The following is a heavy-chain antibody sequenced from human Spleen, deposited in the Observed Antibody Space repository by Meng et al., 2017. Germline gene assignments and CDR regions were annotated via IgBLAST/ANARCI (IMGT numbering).Heavy chain of an antibody. J-gene: IGHJ4*02. V-gene: IGHV4-34*01. CDR3: ARGPTTMAHDFDY. CDR1: GGSFSDYY. Sequence: GQAHAWGGGLLKPSEILSLSCVVSGGSFSDYYWSWIRQPPGKGLEWIGEIHHSGSTNYNPSLESRATISVDTSKNQFSLKLSSVTAADSAVYYCARGPTTMAHDFDYWGQGTLVTVSS. CDR2: IHHSGST. D-gene: IGHD4-11*01.